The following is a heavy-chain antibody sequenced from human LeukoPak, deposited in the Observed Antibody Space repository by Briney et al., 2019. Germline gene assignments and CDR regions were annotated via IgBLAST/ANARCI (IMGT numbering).Heavy chain of an antibody. Sequence: PGGSLRLSCAASGFTFEDYTMHWVRQAPGKTLEWVSLISWDGTTYYADSVKGRFTISRDNSKDSLYLQMDTLGSEDTAFYYCVKDLSYESSGSFFDYWAREPWSPSP. CDR2: ISWDGTT. D-gene: IGHD3-22*01. CDR1: GFTFEDYT. J-gene: IGHJ4*02. CDR3: VKDLSYESSGSFFDY. V-gene: IGHV3-43*01.